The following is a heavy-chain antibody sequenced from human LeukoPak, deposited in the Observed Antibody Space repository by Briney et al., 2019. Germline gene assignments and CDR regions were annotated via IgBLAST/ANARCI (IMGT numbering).Heavy chain of an antibody. Sequence: SETLSLTCAVSGGSISSPNWWTWVRQPPGKGLEWIGEIYHSGRTNSNPSLESRVIMSVDESKNQFSLKLTSVTAADTAVYYCARVGHNWFDPWGQGTLVTVSS. V-gene: IGHV4-4*02. CDR3: ARVGHNWFDP. J-gene: IGHJ5*02. D-gene: IGHD1-26*01. CDR2: IYHSGRT. CDR1: GGSISSPNW.